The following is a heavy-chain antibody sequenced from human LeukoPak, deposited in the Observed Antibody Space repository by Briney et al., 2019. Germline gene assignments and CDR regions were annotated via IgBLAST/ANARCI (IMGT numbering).Heavy chain of an antibody. D-gene: IGHD3-3*01. CDR2: ISYDGSNK. V-gene: IGHV3-30*01. J-gene: IGHJ4*02. CDR1: GFTFSSYA. Sequence: GSLRLSCAASGFTFSSYAMHWVRQAPGKGLEWVAVISYDGSNKYYADSVKGRFTISRDNSKNTLYLQMNSLRAEDTAVYYCARDPTIFGVVIIYYFDYWGQGTLVTASS. CDR3: ARDPTIFGVVIIYYFDY.